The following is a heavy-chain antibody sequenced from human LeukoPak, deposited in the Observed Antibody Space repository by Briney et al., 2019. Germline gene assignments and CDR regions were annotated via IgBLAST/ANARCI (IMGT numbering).Heavy chain of an antibody. CDR3: ARHECADILTGYCSLYYFDY. D-gene: IGHD3-9*01. Sequence: PSETLSLTCAVYGGSFSGYYWSWIRQPPGKGLEWIGEINHSGSTNYNPSLKSRVTISVDTSKNQFSLKLSSVTAADTAVYYCARHECADILTGYCSLYYFDYWGQGTLVTVSS. CDR1: GGSFSGYY. CDR2: INHSGST. V-gene: IGHV4-34*01. J-gene: IGHJ4*02.